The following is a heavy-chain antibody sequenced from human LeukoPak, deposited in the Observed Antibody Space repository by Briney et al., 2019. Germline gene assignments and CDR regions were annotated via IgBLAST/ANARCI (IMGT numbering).Heavy chain of an antibody. Sequence: GGSLRLSCTASGFTFSNHGMHWVRQAPGKGLEWVSGITGSGDRTYYADSVKGRFTIYRDNSKNTLYLQMNSLRAEDTAVYYCARDGDWGRYDHWGQGTLVIVSS. CDR2: ITGSGDRT. CDR3: ARDGDWGRYDH. J-gene: IGHJ4*02. CDR1: GFTFSNHG. D-gene: IGHD7-27*01. V-gene: IGHV3-23*01.